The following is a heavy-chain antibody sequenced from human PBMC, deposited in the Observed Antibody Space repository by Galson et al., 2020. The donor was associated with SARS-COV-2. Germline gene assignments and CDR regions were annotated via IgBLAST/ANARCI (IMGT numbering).Heavy chain of an antibody. CDR3: ARRRGNSFFDY. CDR2: IYPGDSDT. J-gene: IGHJ4*02. CDR1: GNSFTSYW. Sequence: GESLKISCQASGNSFTSYWIAWVRQMPGKGLEWMGIIYPGDSDTRYSPSFQGQVTISADKSISTAYLQWSSLKASDTAMYYCARRRGNSFFDYWGQGTLVTVSS. D-gene: IGHD3-16*01. V-gene: IGHV5-51*01.